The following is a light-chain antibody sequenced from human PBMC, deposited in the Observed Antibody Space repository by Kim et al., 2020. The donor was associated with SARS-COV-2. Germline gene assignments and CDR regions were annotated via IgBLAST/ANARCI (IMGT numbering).Light chain of an antibody. J-gene: IGLJ2*01. CDR2: EDN. CDR3: QSCDSSTVV. V-gene: IGLV6-57*03. CDR1: GGNIPGTY. Sequence: GKTVTTACTRSGGNIPGTYVQWYQQRPRSAPATVIYEDNQRPSGVPARFSGSIDSSSNSASLTISGLKTEDEADYYCQSCDSSTVVFGGGTQLTVL.